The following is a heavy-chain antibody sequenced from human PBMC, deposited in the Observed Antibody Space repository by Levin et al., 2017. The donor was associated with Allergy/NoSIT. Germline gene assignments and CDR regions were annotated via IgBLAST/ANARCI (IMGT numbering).Heavy chain of an antibody. CDR1: GGSISSSGYY. J-gene: IGHJ3*02. V-gene: IGHV4-39*07. CDR3: ARERGDWSRAFDI. CDR2: IYYSGSL. D-gene: IGHD3/OR15-3a*01. Sequence: RSQTLSLTCTVSGGSISSSGYYWGWIRQPPGKGLEWIGNIYYSGSLDHNPSLKSRVTISLDTSRNQFSLKLSSVTAADTAVYYCARERGDWSRAFDIWGQGTVVSISS.